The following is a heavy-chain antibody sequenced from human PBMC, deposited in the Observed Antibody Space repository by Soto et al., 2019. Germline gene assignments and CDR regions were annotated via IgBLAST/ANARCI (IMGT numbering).Heavy chain of an antibody. Sequence: QVQLVESGGGVVQPGRSLRLSFAASGFTFSSYGMHWVRQAPGKGLEWVAVISYDGSNKYYADSVKGRFTISRDNSKNTLYLQMNSLRAEDTAVYYCAKAPGGQAVALDYWGQGTLVTVSS. CDR3: AKAPGGQAVALDY. CDR2: ISYDGSNK. D-gene: IGHD6-19*01. CDR1: GFTFSSYG. V-gene: IGHV3-30*18. J-gene: IGHJ4*02.